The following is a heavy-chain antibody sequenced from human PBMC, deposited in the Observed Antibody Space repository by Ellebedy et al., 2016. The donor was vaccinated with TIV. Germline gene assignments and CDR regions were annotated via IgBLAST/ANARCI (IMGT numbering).Heavy chain of an antibody. CDR3: ARDYYGSGSYYCDY. D-gene: IGHD3-10*01. Sequence: GESLKISCAVSGFSFSRYSMNWVRQAPGKGLEWVSSISGSSSYMYYADSVKGRFTISSDNAKSSLYLPMNSLRAEDTATYYCARDYYGSGSYYCDYWGQGTLVTVSS. V-gene: IGHV3-21*01. CDR2: ISGSSSYM. J-gene: IGHJ4*02. CDR1: GFSFSRYS.